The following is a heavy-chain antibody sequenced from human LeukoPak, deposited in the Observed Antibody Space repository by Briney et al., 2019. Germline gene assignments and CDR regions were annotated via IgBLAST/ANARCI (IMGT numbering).Heavy chain of an antibody. CDR3: ARCSYDSSGYYWWDFDY. CDR1: GGSISSTGYY. Sequence: SETLSLTRTVSGGSISSTGYYWGWIRQPPGKGLEWIGSIYYSGSTYYNPSLKSRVTISVDTSKNQFSLKLSSVTAADTAVYYCARCSYDSSGYYWWDFDYWGQGTLVTVSS. J-gene: IGHJ4*02. D-gene: IGHD3-22*01. V-gene: IGHV4-39*07. CDR2: IYYSGST.